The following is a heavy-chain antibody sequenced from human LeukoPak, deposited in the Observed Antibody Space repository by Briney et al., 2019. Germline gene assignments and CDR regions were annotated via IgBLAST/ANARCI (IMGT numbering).Heavy chain of an antibody. CDR2: INPNSGGT. CDR1: GYTFTGYY. CDR3: AREEGGWGSSWYWFDP. D-gene: IGHD6-13*01. Sequence: ASEKVSCKASGYTFTGYYMHWVRQAPGQGLEWMGWINPNSGGTNYAQKFQGRVTMTRDTSISTAYMELSRLRSDDTAVYYCAREEGGWGSSWYWFDPWGQGTLVTVSS. J-gene: IGHJ5*02. V-gene: IGHV1-2*02.